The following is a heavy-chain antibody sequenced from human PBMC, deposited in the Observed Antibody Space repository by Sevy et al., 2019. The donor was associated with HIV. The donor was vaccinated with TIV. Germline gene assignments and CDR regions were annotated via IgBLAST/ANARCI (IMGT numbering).Heavy chain of an antibody. J-gene: IGHJ4*02. D-gene: IGHD3-16*02. V-gene: IGHV3-11*01. CDR1: GFTFSDYY. CDR3: ARDPGIYYDYVWGSYRQPYYFDY. Sequence: GGSLRLSCAASGFTFSDYYMSWIRQAPGKGLEWVSYISSSGSTIYYADSVKGRFTISRDNAENSLYLQMNSLRAEDTAVYYCARDPGIYYDYVWGSYRQPYYFDYWGQGTLVTVSS. CDR2: ISSSGSTI.